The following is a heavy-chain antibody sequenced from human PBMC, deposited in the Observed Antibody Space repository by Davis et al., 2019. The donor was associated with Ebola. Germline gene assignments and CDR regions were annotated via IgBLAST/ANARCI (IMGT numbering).Heavy chain of an antibody. V-gene: IGHV4-59*08. CDR2: INYSGST. Sequence: MPSETLSLTCTVSGGYSSNYYWSWIRQPPGKGLEWIGDINYSGSTNYNPSLKSRVTISVDTSKNQFSLKLNSVTAADTAMYYCARSGYTGYDPRINFDFWGQGTLVTVSS. J-gene: IGHJ4*02. D-gene: IGHD5-12*01. CDR1: GGYSSNYY. CDR3: ARSGYTGYDPRINFDF.